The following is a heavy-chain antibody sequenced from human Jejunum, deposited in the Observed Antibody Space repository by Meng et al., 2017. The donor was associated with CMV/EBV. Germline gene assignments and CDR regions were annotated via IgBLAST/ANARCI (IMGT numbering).Heavy chain of an antibody. D-gene: IGHD2-8*02. J-gene: IGHJ6*02. CDR3: ARDRWAGYCTGSSCQGVYYGTDV. Sequence: SWVRQAPGKGLEWVANIKEDGSEKYYVDAVKGRFTVSRDNAKNTLELQMNSLRGEDTAVYYCARDRWAGYCTGSSCQGVYYGTDVWGQGTTVTVSS. CDR2: IKEDGSEK. V-gene: IGHV3-7*01.